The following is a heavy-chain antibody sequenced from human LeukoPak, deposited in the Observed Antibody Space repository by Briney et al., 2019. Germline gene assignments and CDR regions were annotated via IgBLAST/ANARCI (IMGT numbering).Heavy chain of an antibody. CDR3: ARERLGDGYNFHFDY. V-gene: IGHV1-2*02. CDR2: INPNSGGT. Sequence: ASVNVSYKASGYTFTAYYMLWVRQAPGQGLEWMGWINPNSGGTNYAQKFKGRVTMTRDTSISTAYMELSRLKSDDTAVYYCARERLGDGYNFHFDYWGQGTLVTVSS. J-gene: IGHJ4*02. D-gene: IGHD5-24*01. CDR1: GYTFTAYY.